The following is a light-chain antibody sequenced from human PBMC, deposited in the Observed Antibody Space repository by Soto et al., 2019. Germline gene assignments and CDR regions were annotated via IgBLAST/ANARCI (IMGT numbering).Light chain of an antibody. V-gene: IGLV2-8*01. CDR2: EVS. CDR1: SSDVGGYNY. Sequence: QSALTQPPSASGSPGQPVTISCTGTSSDVGGYNYVSWYQQHPGKAPKLVIYEVSKRPSGVPDRFSGSKSGNTASLTVSGLQAEDEADYYCSSYAGSNNYVFGTGTQLTVL. J-gene: IGLJ1*01. CDR3: SSYAGSNNYV.